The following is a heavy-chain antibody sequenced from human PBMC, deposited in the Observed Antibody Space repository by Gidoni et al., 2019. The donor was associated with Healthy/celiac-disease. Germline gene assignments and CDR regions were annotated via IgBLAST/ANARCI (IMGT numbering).Heavy chain of an antibody. J-gene: IGHJ4*02. CDR3: ARELRYFDWPPRDDY. Sequence: QVQLVQSGAEGKKPGASVKVSCKASGYTFTSYGISWVRQAPGQGLEWMGWISAYNGNTNYAQKLQDRVTMTTDTSTSTAYMELRSLRSDDTAVYYCARELRYFDWPPRDDYWGQGTLVTVSS. CDR2: ISAYNGNT. V-gene: IGHV1-18*01. CDR1: GYTFTSYG. D-gene: IGHD3-9*01.